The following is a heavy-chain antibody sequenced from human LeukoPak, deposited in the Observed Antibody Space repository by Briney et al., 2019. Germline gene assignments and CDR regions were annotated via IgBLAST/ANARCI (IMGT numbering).Heavy chain of an antibody. CDR3: AKGGEGHYPNYFDY. CDR1: GFTFSSYG. D-gene: IGHD3-10*01. V-gene: IGHV3-30*18. CDR2: ISYDGSNK. J-gene: IGHJ4*02. Sequence: GRSLRLFCAASGFTFSSYGMHWVRQAPGKGLEWVAVISYDGSNKYYADSVKGRFTISRDNSKNTLYLQMNSLRAEDTAVYYCAKGGEGHYPNYFDYWGQGTLVTVSS.